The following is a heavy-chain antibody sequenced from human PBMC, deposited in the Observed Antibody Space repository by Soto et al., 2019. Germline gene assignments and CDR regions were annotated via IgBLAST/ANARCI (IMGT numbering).Heavy chain of an antibody. CDR2: IRSSGSTI. CDR3: ARRNPPYCSGGSCYSFSGFDY. D-gene: IGHD2-15*01. V-gene: IGHV3-11*01. CDR1: GFTFSDYY. Sequence: QVQLVESGGGLVKPGGSLRLSCAASGFTFSDYYMSWFGQAPGKGLGWVSYIRSSGSTIYYAASVKGRFTISRDNAKNSLYLQMNSLRAEDTAVYYCARRNPPYCSGGSCYSFSGFDYWGQGTLVTVSS. J-gene: IGHJ4*02.